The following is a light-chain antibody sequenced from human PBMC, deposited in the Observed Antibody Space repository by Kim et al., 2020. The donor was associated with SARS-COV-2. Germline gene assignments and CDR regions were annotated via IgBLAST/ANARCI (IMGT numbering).Light chain of an antibody. CDR3: QAWDSGTGV. Sequence: SYELTQPPSVSVSPGQTASITCSGDELGNKYASWYQQKSGQSPVLVIYQDSKRPSGIPERFSGSNSGNTATLTISGTQAMDEADYYCQAWDSGTGVFGTG. CDR1: ELGNKY. V-gene: IGLV3-1*01. CDR2: QDS. J-gene: IGLJ1*01.